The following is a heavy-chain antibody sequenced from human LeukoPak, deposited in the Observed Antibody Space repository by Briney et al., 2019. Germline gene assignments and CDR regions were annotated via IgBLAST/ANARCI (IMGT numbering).Heavy chain of an antibody. Sequence: PGGSLRLSCAASGFTFDDYAMHWVRQAPGKGLEWVSGISWNSGSIGYADSVKGRFTISRDNAKNSLYLQMNSLRAEDTAVYYCAREAGDNWGQGTLVTVSS. D-gene: IGHD3-10*01. CDR1: GFTFDDYA. CDR3: AREAGDN. CDR2: ISWNSGSI. V-gene: IGHV3-9*01. J-gene: IGHJ4*02.